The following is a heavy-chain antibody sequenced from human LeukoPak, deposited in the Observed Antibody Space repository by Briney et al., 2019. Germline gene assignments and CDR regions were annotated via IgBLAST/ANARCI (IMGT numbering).Heavy chain of an antibody. D-gene: IGHD3-22*01. CDR3: AGGPGDYYDSR. CDR2: IIPILGIA. CDR1: GGTFSSYA. Sequence: ASVKVSCKASGGTFSSYAISWVRQAPGQGLEWMGRIIPILGIANYAQKFQGRVTITADKSTSTAYMELSSLRSEDTAVYYCAGGPGDYYDSRWGQGTLVTVSS. J-gene: IGHJ4*02. V-gene: IGHV1-69*04.